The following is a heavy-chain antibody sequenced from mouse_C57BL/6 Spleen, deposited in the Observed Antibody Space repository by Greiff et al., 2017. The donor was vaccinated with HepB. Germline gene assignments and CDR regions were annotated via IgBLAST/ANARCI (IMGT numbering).Heavy chain of an antibody. CDR1: GYAFSSSW. Sequence: QVQLKESGPELVKPGASVKISCKASGYAFSSSWMNWVKQRPGKGLEWIGRIYPGDGDTNYNGKFKGKATLTADKASSTAYMQLSSLTSEDSAVYFCARQTGTGTDYWGQGTTLTVSS. V-gene: IGHV1-82*01. J-gene: IGHJ2*01. CDR2: IYPGDGDT. D-gene: IGHD4-1*01. CDR3: ARQTGTGTDY.